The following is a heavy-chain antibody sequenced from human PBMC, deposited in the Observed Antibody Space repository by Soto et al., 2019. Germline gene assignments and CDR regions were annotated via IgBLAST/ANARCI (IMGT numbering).Heavy chain of an antibody. CDR1: GFTFSDHY. CDR2: IRNKSKRYTT. D-gene: IGHD6-19*01. CDR3: ARTAGTAYEAVDY. V-gene: IGHV3-72*01. Sequence: GGSLRLSCAASGFTFSDHYMDWVRQAPGKGLEWVGRIRNKSKRYTTEYAASVEGRFTISRDDSKSSLYLHMNNLKTEDTAVYYCARTAGTAYEAVDYWGQGTLVTVSS. J-gene: IGHJ4*02.